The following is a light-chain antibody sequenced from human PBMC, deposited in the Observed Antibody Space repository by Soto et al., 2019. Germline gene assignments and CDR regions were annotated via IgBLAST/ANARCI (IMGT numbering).Light chain of an antibody. J-gene: IGLJ1*01. CDR1: SSDIGGYNY. CDR2: DVS. V-gene: IGLV2-11*01. Sequence: QSVLTQPRSVSGSPGQSATISCTGTSSDIGGYNYVSWYQQYPGKAPKLIIYDVSKRPSGVPDRFSGSKSGNTASLTISGLQAADDADYYCCSYAGRYTFYVFGTGTKVTVL. CDR3: CSYAGRYTFYV.